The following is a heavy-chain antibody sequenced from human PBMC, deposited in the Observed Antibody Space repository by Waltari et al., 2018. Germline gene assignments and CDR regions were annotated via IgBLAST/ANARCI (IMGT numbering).Heavy chain of an antibody. CDR2: IYTSGST. CDR1: GGSISRYY. Sequence: QVQLQESGPGLVTPSETLSLTCTVSGGSISRYYWSWFRQPAGKGLEWIGHIYTSGSTNYNPSLKSRVTMSVDTSKNQFSLKLNSVTAADTAIYYCTRGRGGGGSSNNWFDPWGQGTLVIVSS. CDR3: TRGRGGGGSSNNWFDP. J-gene: IGHJ5*02. V-gene: IGHV4-4*07. D-gene: IGHD1-26*01.